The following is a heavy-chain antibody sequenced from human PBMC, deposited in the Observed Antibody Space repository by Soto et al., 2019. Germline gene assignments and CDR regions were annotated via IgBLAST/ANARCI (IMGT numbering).Heavy chain of an antibody. CDR2: IYYSGST. V-gene: IGHV4-30-4*01. Sequence: PSETLSLTCTVSGGSISSGDYYWSWIRQPPGKGLEWIGYIYYSGSTYYNPSLKSRVTISVDTSKNQFSLKLSSVTAADTAVYYCARGIDSSGPVHCWGQGTLVTVSS. D-gene: IGHD3-22*01. J-gene: IGHJ4*02. CDR1: GGSISSGDYY. CDR3: ARGIDSSGPVHC.